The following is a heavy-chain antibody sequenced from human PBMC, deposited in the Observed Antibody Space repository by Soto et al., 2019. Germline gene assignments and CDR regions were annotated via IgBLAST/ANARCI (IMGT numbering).Heavy chain of an antibody. V-gene: IGHV3-30-3*01. J-gene: IGHJ3*02. D-gene: IGHD6-6*01. Sequence: QVQLVESGGGVVQPGRSLRLSCAASGFTFSSYAMHWVRQAPGKGLEWVAVISYDGSNKYYADSVKGRFTISRDNSKNTLDRQRNSLRAEDTAVYYWARDRARYSSSMLDAFDIWGHGTMVTVSS. CDR2: ISYDGSNK. CDR1: GFTFSSYA. CDR3: ARDRARYSSSMLDAFDI.